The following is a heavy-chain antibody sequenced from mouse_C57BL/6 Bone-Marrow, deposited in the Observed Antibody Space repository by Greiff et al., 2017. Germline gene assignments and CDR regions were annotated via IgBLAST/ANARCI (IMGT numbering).Heavy chain of an antibody. CDR1: GYTFTSYW. J-gene: IGHJ4*01. CDR3: ARYGYDARRGAYAMDY. D-gene: IGHD2-2*01. Sequence: QVQLQQPGAELVKPGASVKLSCKASGYTFTSYWMQWVKQRPGQGLEWIGEIDPSDSYTNYTQKFKGKDTLTVDTSSSTAYMQLSSLTSVDCVVYYYARYGYDARRGAYAMDYWGQGTSVTVSS. V-gene: IGHV1-50*01. CDR2: IDPSDSYT.